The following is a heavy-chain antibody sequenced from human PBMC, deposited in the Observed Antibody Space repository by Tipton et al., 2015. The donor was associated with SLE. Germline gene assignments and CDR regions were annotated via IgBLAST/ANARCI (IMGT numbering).Heavy chain of an antibody. CDR2: IYYSGTT. V-gene: IGHV4-59*01. CDR3: SRSAGRSHYPFSFDL. Sequence: TLSLTCTVSGGSISTFYWSWIRQPPGKGLEWIGFIYYSGTTNYNPSLKSRVTISVDTSKNQISLSLTSVTAADSAFYYCSRSAGRSHYPFSFDLWGQGTLVTVSS. J-gene: IGHJ4*02. D-gene: IGHD1-26*01. CDR1: GGSISTFY.